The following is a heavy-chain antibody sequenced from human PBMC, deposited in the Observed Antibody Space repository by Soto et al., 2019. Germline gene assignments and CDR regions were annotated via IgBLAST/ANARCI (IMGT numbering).Heavy chain of an antibody. CDR1: SGSISSGDYY. Sequence: SETLSLTCTVSSGSISSGDYYWSWIRQPPGKGLEWIGYIYYSGSTYYNPSLKSRVTISVDTSKNQFSLKLSSVTAADTAVYYCARGKTYDILTGHYHYFDYWGQGTLVTVSS. CDR2: IYYSGST. D-gene: IGHD3-9*01. J-gene: IGHJ4*02. CDR3: ARGKTYDILTGHYHYFDY. V-gene: IGHV4-30-4*01.